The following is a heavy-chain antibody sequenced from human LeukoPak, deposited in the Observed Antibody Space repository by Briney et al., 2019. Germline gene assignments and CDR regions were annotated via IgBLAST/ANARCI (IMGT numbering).Heavy chain of an antibody. V-gene: IGHV4-59*01. CDR3: ASVRGYSYNY. Sequence: SETLSLTCTVSGGSISSYYWSWIRQPPGKGLEWIGYIYYSGSTNYNPSLKSRVTTSVDTSKNQFSLKLSSVTAADTAVYYCASVRGYSYNYWGQGTLVTVSS. CDR1: GGSISSYY. D-gene: IGHD5-18*01. J-gene: IGHJ4*02. CDR2: IYYSGST.